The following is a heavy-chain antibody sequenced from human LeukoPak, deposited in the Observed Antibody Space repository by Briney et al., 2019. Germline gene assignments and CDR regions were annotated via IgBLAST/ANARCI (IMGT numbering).Heavy chain of an antibody. Sequence: ASVKVSCKASGYTFTSYGISWVRQAPGRGLEWMGWISAYNGDTNYAQKLQGRVTMTTDTSTSTAYMELRSLRSDDTAVYCCARDAAYYGSGSYGPFDYWAQGTLVTVSS. V-gene: IGHV1-18*01. CDR1: GYTFTSYG. CDR3: ARDAAYYGSGSYGPFDY. CDR2: ISAYNGDT. D-gene: IGHD3-10*01. J-gene: IGHJ4*02.